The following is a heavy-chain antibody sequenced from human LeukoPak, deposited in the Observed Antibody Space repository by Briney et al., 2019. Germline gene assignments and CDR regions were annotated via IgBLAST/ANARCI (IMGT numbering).Heavy chain of an antibody. CDR3: ARHLSGYDFGAIIDY. CDR1: GYTFTSYG. CDR2: ISAYNGNT. D-gene: IGHD5-12*01. J-gene: IGHJ4*02. Sequence: GASVKVSCKASGYTFTSYGISWVRQAPGQGLEWMGWISAYNGNTNYAQKLQGRVTMTTDTSTSTAYMELRSLRSDDTAVYYCARHLSGYDFGAIIDYWGQGTLVTVSS. V-gene: IGHV1-18*01.